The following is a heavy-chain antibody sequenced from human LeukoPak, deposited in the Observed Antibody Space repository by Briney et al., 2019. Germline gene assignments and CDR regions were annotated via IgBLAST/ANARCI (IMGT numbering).Heavy chain of an antibody. CDR3: ARVLPTSIAAAGPHGAVDY. J-gene: IGHJ4*02. Sequence: ESGGSLRLSCAASGFTFSSYSMNWVRQAPGKGLEWVSYISSSSSTIYYADSVKGRFTISRDNAKNSLYLQMNSLRAEDTAVYYCARVLPTSIAAAGPHGAVDYWGQGTLVTVSS. CDR1: GFTFSSYS. CDR2: ISSSSSTI. V-gene: IGHV3-48*01. D-gene: IGHD6-13*01.